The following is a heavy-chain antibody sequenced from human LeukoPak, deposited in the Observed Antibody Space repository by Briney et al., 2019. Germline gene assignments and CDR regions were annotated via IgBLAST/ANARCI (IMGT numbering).Heavy chain of an antibody. Sequence: GGSLRLSCAASGFTFTSYSMSWVRQAPGKGLEWVSGTSERGDYTYYADSVKGRFTISRDNSKNTLYLQMNSLRAEDTALYFCAKKAQYNGNYPLDYWAREPWSPSPQ. V-gene: IGHV3-23*01. CDR2: TSERGDYT. CDR1: GFTFTSYS. D-gene: IGHD1-26*01. J-gene: IGHJ4*02. CDR3: AKKAQYNGNYPLDY.